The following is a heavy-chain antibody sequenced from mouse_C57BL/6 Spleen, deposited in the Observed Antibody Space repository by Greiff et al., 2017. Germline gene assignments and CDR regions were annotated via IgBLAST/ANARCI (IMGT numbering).Heavy chain of an antibody. D-gene: IGHD2-4*01. J-gene: IGHJ2*01. V-gene: IGHV5-4*01. CDR3: ARDDWEGCFDY. CDR1: GFTFSSYA. CDR2: ISDGGSYT. Sequence: EVHLVESGGGLVKPGGSLKLSCAASGFTFSSYAMSWVRQTPEKRLAWVATISDGGSYTYYPDNVKGRFTISRDNAKNNLYLQMSHLKSEDTAMYYCARDDWEGCFDYWGQGTTLTVSS.